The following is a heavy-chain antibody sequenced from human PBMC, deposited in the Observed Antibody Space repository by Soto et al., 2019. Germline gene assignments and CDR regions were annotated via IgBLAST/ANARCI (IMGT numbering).Heavy chain of an antibody. V-gene: IGHV3-11*01. D-gene: IGHD1-26*01. CDR3: ARTTWELGVRFDY. Sequence: SLRLSFAASGFPFSDFYMTWIRRAPGRGLQCLSYISGRGGTIYYADSVKGRFTISRDNAKNSLDLQMDGLRGDDTGVYYCARTTWELGVRFDYWGQGALVTVSS. J-gene: IGHJ4*02. CDR2: ISGRGGTI. CDR1: GFPFSDFY.